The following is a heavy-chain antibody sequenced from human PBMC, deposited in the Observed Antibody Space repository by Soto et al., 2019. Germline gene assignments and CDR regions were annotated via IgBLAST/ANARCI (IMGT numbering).Heavy chain of an antibody. CDR1: GSTFSSYW. Sequence: GGSLRLSCAASGSTFSSYWMHWVRQAPGKGLVWVANIKQDGSEKYYVDSVKGRFTISRDNAKNSLYLQMNSLRAEDTAVYYCARDPDYSNYVSDYWGQGTLVTVSS. CDR3: ARDPDYSNYVSDY. CDR2: IKQDGSEK. V-gene: IGHV3-7*03. D-gene: IGHD4-4*01. J-gene: IGHJ4*02.